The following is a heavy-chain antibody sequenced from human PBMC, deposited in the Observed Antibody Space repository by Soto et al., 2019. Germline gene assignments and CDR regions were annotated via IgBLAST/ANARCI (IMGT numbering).Heavy chain of an antibody. V-gene: IGHV3-53*01. CDR3: ASGHDYDSSGGYYFEY. J-gene: IGHJ4*02. D-gene: IGHD3-22*01. CDR2: IYSAGNA. CDR1: GVTVSSHY. Sequence: EVQLVESGGGLIQPGESLRLSCAASGVTVSSHYMNWVRQAPGEGLEWVSVIYSAGNAYFADSVRGRFTISRDNSKNTVYLQMNSLRVEDTAVYYCASGHDYDSSGGYYFEYWGQGTLVSVSP.